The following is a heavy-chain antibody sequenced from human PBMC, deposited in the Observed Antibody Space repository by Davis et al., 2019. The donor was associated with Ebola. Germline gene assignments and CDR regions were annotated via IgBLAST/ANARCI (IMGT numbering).Heavy chain of an antibody. D-gene: IGHD5-18*01. J-gene: IGHJ5*01. CDR2: IQYSGST. Sequence: WVRQAPGKGLEWIGNIQYSGSTYYNPTLKSRVTISADTSKSQFSLKLRSVTAADTAVYYCARRDRGYSYGFESWGQGTLVTVSS. CDR3: ARRDRGYSYGFES. V-gene: IGHV4-39*01.